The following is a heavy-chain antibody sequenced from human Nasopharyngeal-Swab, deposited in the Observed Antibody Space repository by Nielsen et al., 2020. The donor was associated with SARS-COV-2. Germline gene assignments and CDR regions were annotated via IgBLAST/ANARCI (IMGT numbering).Heavy chain of an antibody. V-gene: IGHV3-73*01. D-gene: IGHD5-24*01. CDR3: SGGNYTLYY. CDR2: IRSRDNFDAL. CDR1: GFTFSGSG. J-gene: IGHJ4*02. Sequence: GVSLTISRAASGFTFSGSGVHWVRQAPGKGLEWVVQIRSRDNFDALAYAAPIQGRFTISRDDSKNTAYLQMNSLKTENTAVYYCSGGNYTLYYWGQGTLVTVSS.